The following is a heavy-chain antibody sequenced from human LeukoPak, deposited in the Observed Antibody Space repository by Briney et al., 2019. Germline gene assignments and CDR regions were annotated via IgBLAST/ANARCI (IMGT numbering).Heavy chain of an antibody. J-gene: IGHJ6*03. CDR3: ARVRTVTTYYYYYMDV. V-gene: IGHV1-69*06. D-gene: IGHD4-11*01. Sequence: ASVKVSCKASGGTFSSYAISWVRQAPGQGLEWMGGIIPIFGTANYAQKFQGRVTITADKSTSTAYMELSSLRSGDTAVYYCARVRTVTTYYYYYMDVWGKGTTVTVSS. CDR1: GGTFSSYA. CDR2: IIPIFGTA.